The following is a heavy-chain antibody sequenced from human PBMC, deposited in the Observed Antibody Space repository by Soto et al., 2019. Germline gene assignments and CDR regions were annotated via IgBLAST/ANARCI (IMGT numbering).Heavy chain of an antibody. Sequence: SVKVSCKASGGTFSSYAISWVRQAPGQGLEWMGGIIPIFGTANYAQRFQGRVTITADESTSTAYMELSSLRSEDTAVYYCARDGPTVATVGGPWFDPWGQGTLVTVSS. D-gene: IGHD5-12*01. CDR1: GGTFSSYA. J-gene: IGHJ5*02. V-gene: IGHV1-69*13. CDR3: ARDGPTVATVGGPWFDP. CDR2: IIPIFGTA.